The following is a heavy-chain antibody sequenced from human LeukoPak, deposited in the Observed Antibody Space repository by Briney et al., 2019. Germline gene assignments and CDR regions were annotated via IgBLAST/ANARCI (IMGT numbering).Heavy chain of an antibody. D-gene: IGHD3-10*01. V-gene: IGHV3-30*02. Sequence: GGSLRLSCAASGFTFSTYAMSWVRQAPGKGLEWVALIRYDGSNKYYADSVKGRFTISRDNSKNTLYLQMNSLRAEDTAVYYCAKDFGGAGSYYCPFDSWGQGTLVTVSS. CDR1: GFTFSTYA. CDR3: AKDFGGAGSYYCPFDS. CDR2: IRYDGSNK. J-gene: IGHJ4*02.